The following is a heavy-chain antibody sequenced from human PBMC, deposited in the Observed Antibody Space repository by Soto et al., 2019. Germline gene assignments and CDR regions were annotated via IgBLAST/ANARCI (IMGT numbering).Heavy chain of an antibody. J-gene: IGHJ4*02. V-gene: IGHV4-34*01. CDR2: INHSGST. D-gene: IGHD6-19*01. CDR1: GGSFSGYY. Sequence: SETLSLTCAVYGGSFSGYYWSWIRQPPGKGLEWIGEINHSGSTNYNPSLKSRVTISVDTSKSQFSLKLSSVTAADTAVYYCARGKAGPSGPFDYWGQGTLVTVSS. CDR3: ARGKAGPSGPFDY.